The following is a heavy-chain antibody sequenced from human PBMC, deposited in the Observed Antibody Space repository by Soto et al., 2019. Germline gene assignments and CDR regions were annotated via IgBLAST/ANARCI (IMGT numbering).Heavy chain of an antibody. CDR1: GDSVSGSNW. CDR3: AGRHYTSGSYSDDC. D-gene: IGHD3-10*01. Sequence: VQLRESGPGLVKPSGTLSLTCAVSGDSVSGSNWWSWVRQSPGKGLEWIGEFSHSGSANYHPSLKSRVTIFVDRSKNQFSLQLTSVTAADTAVYFCAGRHYTSGSYSDDCWGRGTRVIVSS. J-gene: IGHJ5*01. V-gene: IGHV4-4*02. CDR2: FSHSGSA.